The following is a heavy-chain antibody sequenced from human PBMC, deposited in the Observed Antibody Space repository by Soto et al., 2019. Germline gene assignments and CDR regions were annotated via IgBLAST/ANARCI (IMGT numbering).Heavy chain of an antibody. CDR2: ISYSGST. V-gene: IGHV4-59*01. J-gene: IGHJ4*02. CDR3: ARADPDASVGY. Sequence: ASATLSLTCTVSGGSMSSYYWTWLRQSPGRGLEWIGYISYSGSTYYNPSLKSRVTISADTSKNQFSLRMNSMIAADTAVYYCARADPDASVGYWGQGTLVTVSS. D-gene: IGHD2-15*01. CDR1: GGSMSSYY.